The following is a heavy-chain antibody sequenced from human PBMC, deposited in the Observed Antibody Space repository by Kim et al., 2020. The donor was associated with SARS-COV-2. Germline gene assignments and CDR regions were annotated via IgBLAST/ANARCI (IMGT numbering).Heavy chain of an antibody. CDR3: AKDKVHYYGSGSFFDY. V-gene: IGHV3-23*01. CDR2: ISGSGGST. CDR1: GFTFSSYA. D-gene: IGHD3-10*01. Sequence: GGSLRLSCAASGFTFSSYAMSWVRQAPGKGLEWVSAISGSGGSTYYADSVKGRFTISRDNSKNTLYLQMNSLRAEDTAVYYCAKDKVHYYGSGSFFDYWGQGTLVTVSS. J-gene: IGHJ4*02.